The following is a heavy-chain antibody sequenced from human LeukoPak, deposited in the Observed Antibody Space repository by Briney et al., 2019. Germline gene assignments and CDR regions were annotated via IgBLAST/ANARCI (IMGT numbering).Heavy chain of an antibody. D-gene: IGHD6-13*01. CDR1: GGTFISYA. Sequence: SVKVSFKASGGTFISYAISWVGQAPGQGREWMGGIIPIFGTANYAQKFQGRVTITADESTSTAYMELSSLRSEDTAVYYCARRYSSCWYQGFWFDPWGQGTLVTVSS. CDR2: IIPIFGTA. CDR3: ARRYSSCWYQGFWFDP. J-gene: IGHJ5*02. V-gene: IGHV1-69*13.